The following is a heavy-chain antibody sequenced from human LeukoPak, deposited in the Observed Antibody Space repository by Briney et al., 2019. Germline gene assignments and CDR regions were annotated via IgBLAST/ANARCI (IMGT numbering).Heavy chain of an antibody. CDR1: GGSISSYY. CDR3: ARAGYYYDSSGYSPPDY. J-gene: IGHJ4*02. D-gene: IGHD3-22*01. CDR2: IYYSGST. V-gene: IGHV4-59*01. Sequence: SETLSLTCTVSGGSISSYYWSWIRQPPGKGLEWIGYIYYSGSTNYNPSLKSRVTISVDTSKNQFSLKLSSVTAADTAVYYCARAGYYYDSSGYSPPDYWGQGTLVTVSS.